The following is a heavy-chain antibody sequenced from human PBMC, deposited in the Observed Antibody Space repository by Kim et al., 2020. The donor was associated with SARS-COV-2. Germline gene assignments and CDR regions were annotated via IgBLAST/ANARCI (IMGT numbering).Heavy chain of an antibody. V-gene: IGHV4-39*01. J-gene: IGHJ3*02. Sequence: SRKSRVTISVDTSKNQFSLKLSSVTAADTAVYYCARHEAFSILLRGAFDIWGQGTMVTVSS. D-gene: IGHD3-10*01. CDR3: ARHEAFSILLRGAFDI.